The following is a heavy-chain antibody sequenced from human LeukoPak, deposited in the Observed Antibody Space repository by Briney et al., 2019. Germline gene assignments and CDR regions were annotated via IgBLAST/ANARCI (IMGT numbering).Heavy chain of an antibody. CDR2: IYYSGST. D-gene: IGHD1-26*01. CDR1: GGSISSSSYY. CDR3: ARRRNVGYFDY. J-gene: IGHJ4*02. V-gene: IGHV4-39*01. Sequence: SETLSLTCTVSGGSISSSSYYWGWIRQPPGKGLEWIGSIYYSGSTYYNPSHKSRVTISVDTSKNQFSLKLSSVTAADTAVYYCARRRNVGYFDYWGQGTLVTVSS.